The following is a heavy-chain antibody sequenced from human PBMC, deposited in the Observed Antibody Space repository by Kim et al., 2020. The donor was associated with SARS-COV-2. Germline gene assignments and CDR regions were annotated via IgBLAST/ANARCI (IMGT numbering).Heavy chain of an antibody. J-gene: IGHJ3*02. CDR3: AKRDSGRDAFDI. D-gene: IGHD2-15*01. V-gene: IGHV4-34*01. Sequence: TYNPSLKSRVTISVDTSKNQFSLRLSSVTAADTAVYYCAKRDSGRDAFDIWGQGTMVTVSS.